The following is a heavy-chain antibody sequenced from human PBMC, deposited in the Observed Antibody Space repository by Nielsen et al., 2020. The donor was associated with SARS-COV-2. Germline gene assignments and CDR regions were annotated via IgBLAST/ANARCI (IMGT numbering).Heavy chain of an antibody. V-gene: IGHV4-30-4*01. CDR1: GGSISSGDYY. J-gene: IGHJ4*02. CDR3: ARLQYYYGSETYYNGDYFDY. D-gene: IGHD3-10*01. CDR2: IYYSGNT. Sequence: LRLSCTVSGGSISSGDYYWSWIRQPPGKGLEWIGYIYYSGNTNYNTSLKSRVTISVDTSKNQFSLKLNSVTAADTAVYYCARLQYYYGSETYYNGDYFDYWGQGTLVTVSS.